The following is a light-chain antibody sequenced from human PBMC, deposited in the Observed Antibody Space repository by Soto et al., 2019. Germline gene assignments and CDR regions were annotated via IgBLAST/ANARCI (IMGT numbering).Light chain of an antibody. CDR1: QSISGY. CDR2: AAS. Sequence: IQVTQSPSSLSASVGDRVTITCRASQSISGYLNWYQQKPGKAPKVLIYAASNLQSGVPSRFRGSKSGTDFTLTISSLQPEDFGTYFCQQSYSPPYTFGQGTHVEI. CDR3: QQSYSPPYT. J-gene: IGKJ2*01. V-gene: IGKV1-39*01.